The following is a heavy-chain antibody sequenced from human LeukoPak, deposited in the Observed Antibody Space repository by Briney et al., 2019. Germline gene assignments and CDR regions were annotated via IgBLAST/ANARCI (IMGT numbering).Heavy chain of an antibody. J-gene: IGHJ2*01. CDR2: ISGSVGST. D-gene: IGHD5-12*01. CDR1: GFTFSNYA. V-gene: IGHV3-23*01. Sequence: GGSLRLSCAASGFTFSNYAMSWVRQAPGKGLEWVSVISGSVGSTYYVDSVKGRFTISRDNSKNTLYLQMNSLRAGDTAVYYCARVRKYSGYYSWYFDLWGRGTLVTVSS. CDR3: ARVRKYSGYYSWYFDL.